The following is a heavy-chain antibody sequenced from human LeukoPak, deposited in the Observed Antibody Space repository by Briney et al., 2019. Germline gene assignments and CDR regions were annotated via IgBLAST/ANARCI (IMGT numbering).Heavy chain of an antibody. Sequence: GGSLRLSCAASGFTVSSYYMTWVRQAPGKGLEWVSVIYSGGSTYYADSVKGRVAISRDNSKDTVFLQMNSVRAEDTAAYYCARSYSNHLFGMDVWGQGTAVTVSS. J-gene: IGHJ6*02. D-gene: IGHD4-11*01. V-gene: IGHV3-66*01. CDR1: GFTVSSYY. CDR2: IYSGGST. CDR3: ARSYSNHLFGMDV.